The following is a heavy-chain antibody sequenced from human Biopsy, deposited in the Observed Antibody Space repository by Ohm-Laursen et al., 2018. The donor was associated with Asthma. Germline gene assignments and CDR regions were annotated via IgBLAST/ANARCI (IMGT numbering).Heavy chain of an antibody. CDR3: ASDFPKDYVRYNFQF. J-gene: IGHJ4*02. CDR1: GYSLTDLS. V-gene: IGHV1-24*01. D-gene: IGHD4-17*01. CDR2: HDHEEGGT. Sequence: SVKVSCKISGYSLTDLSMHWVRQAPGQGLEWIGGHDHEEGGTVNAWRFQGRVTMTEDTSTDTAYMELSSLSSDDTAVYYCASDFPKDYVRYNFQFWGQGTLVTVSS.